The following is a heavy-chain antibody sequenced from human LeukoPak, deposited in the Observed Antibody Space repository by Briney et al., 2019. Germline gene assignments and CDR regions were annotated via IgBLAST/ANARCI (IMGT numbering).Heavy chain of an antibody. V-gene: IGHV3-23*01. CDR1: GFTFSSYA. CDR2: ISGSGGST. D-gene: IGHD4-17*01. J-gene: IGHJ4*02. Sequence: GGSLRLSCAASGFTFSSYAMSWVRQAPGKGLEWVSAISGSGGSTYYADSVKGRFTISRDNSKSTLYLQMNSLRAEDTAVYYCAKSLPGPSVTTEGYWGQGTLVTVSS. CDR3: AKSLPGPSVTTEGY.